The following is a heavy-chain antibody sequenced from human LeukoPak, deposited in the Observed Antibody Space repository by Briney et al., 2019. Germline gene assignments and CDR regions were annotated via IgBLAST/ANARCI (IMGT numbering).Heavy chain of an antibody. CDR3: ARVFGYSNYRSDY. CDR1: GFTFSSYS. D-gene: IGHD4-11*01. CDR2: ISSSSSYI. Sequence: GGSLRLSCAASGFTFSSYSMNWVRQALGKGLEWVSSISSSSSYIYYADSVKGRFTISRDNAKNSLYLQMNSLRAEDTAVYYCARVFGYSNYRSDYWGQGTLVTVSS. J-gene: IGHJ4*02. V-gene: IGHV3-21*01.